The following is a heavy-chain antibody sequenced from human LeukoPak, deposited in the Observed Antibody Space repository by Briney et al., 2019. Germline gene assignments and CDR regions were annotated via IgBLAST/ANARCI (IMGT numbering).Heavy chain of an antibody. CDR3: AREMYDSGGYRVSYFDF. CDR1: GDSISSGDYY. Sequence: SETLSLTCTVSGDSISSGDYYWSWIRQPAGKGLEWIGRISSSGSTNYNPSLKSRVTISIDTSKNQFSMKLSSVTAADTAVYYCAREMYDSGGYRVSYFDFWGQGILVTVSS. V-gene: IGHV4-61*02. J-gene: IGHJ4*02. CDR2: ISSSGST. D-gene: IGHD3-22*01.